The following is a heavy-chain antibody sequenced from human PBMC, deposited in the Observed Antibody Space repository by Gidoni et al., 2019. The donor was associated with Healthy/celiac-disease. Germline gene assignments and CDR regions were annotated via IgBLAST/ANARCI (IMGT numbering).Heavy chain of an antibody. D-gene: IGHD2-21*02. Sequence: QVQLVESGGGVVQPGRSLRLSCAASGVTFSSYAMHWVRQAPGKGLEWVAVISYDGSNKYYADSVKGRFTISRDNSKNTLYLQMNSLRAEDTAVYYCARDGGHIVVVTATTFDYWGQGTLVTVSS. CDR2: ISYDGSNK. CDR3: ARDGGHIVVVTATTFDY. CDR1: GVTFSSYA. V-gene: IGHV3-30-3*01. J-gene: IGHJ4*02.